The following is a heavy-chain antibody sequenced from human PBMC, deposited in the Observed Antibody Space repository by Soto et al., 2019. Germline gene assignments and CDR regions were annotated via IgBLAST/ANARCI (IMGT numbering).Heavy chain of an antibody. D-gene: IGHD1-1*01. CDR1: GDSISAYS. CDR2: IHYNGNT. J-gene: IGHJ5*02. Sequence: SETLSLTCTVSGDSISAYSWSWVWQPPGKGLEWIGNIHYNGNTKYNPSLKSRVTISVDTSKNQFSLRLTSVTAADTAVYYCAKQGGKYGIRSFDPWGQGTLVTVSS. V-gene: IGHV4-59*08. CDR3: AKQGGKYGIRSFDP.